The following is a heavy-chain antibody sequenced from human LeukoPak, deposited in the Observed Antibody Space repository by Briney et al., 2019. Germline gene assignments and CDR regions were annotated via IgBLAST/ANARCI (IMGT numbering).Heavy chain of an antibody. CDR3: ARELNWGPFCYFDY. V-gene: IGHV1-3*03. CDR2: INAGNGNT. Sequence: ASVKVSCKASGYTFTSYAMHWVRQAPGQRLEWMGWINAGNGNTKYSQEFQGRVTITRDTSASTAYMELSSLRSEDMAVYYCARELNWGPFCYFDYWGQGTLVTVSS. D-gene: IGHD7-27*01. J-gene: IGHJ4*02. CDR1: GYTFTSYA.